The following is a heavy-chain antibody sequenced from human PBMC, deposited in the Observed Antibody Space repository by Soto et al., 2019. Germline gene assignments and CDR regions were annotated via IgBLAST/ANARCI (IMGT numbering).Heavy chain of an antibody. CDR3: ARDKITGLFDY. V-gene: IGHV4-39*02. D-gene: IGHD2-8*02. J-gene: IGHJ4*02. CDR1: GGSVSTSSDF. Sequence: SETLSLTCTVSGGSVSTSSDFWDWLRQPPGKGLEWIGSISYSGSTYYNPSLKSRVTISKDTSKNQFSLKLSSVTAPDTAVYYCARDKITGLFDYWGQGTLVTVSS. CDR2: ISYSGST.